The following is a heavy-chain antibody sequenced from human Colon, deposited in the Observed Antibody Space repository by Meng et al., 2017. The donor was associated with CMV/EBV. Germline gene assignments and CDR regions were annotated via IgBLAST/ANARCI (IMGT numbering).Heavy chain of an antibody. CDR2: VNAGGSDT. D-gene: IGHD3-10*01. CDR3: VREGYYGA. V-gene: IGHV3-23*01. Sequence: GESLKISCAASGFTFNNHAMTWVRQAPGKGLEWVSTVNAGGSDTYYADSVKGRFTVSRDNSKNTLYLHMNSLRVEDTAVYYCVREGYYGAWGQGTLVTVSS. CDR1: GFTFNNHA. J-gene: IGHJ5*02.